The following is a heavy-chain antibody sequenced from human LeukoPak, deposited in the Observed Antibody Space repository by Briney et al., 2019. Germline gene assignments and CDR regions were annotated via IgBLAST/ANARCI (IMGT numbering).Heavy chain of an antibody. CDR3: ARGYCSGSSCYPGFYFDY. CDR2: IKQDEIEK. CDR1: GFTFSNYW. D-gene: IGHD2-15*01. Sequence: GGSLRLSCAASGFTFSNYWMSWVRQAPGKGLEWVANIKQDEIEKYFVDSVKGRFTLSRDNAKNSLHLQMNSLRAEDTAVYYCARGYCSGSSCYPGFYFDYWGQGALVTVSS. J-gene: IGHJ4*02. V-gene: IGHV3-7*01.